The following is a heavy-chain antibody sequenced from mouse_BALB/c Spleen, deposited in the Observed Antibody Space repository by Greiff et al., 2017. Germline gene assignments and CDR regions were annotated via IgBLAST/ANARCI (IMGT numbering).Heavy chain of an antibody. CDR1: GFSLTGYG. Sequence: VMLVESRPGLVAPSQSLSITCTVSGFSLTGYGVNWVRQPPGKGLEWLGMIWGDGSTDYNSALKSRLSISKDNSKSQVFLKMNSLQTDDTARYYCARASYGNSWYFDVWGAGTTVTVSS. J-gene: IGHJ1*01. CDR2: IWGDGST. V-gene: IGHV2-6-7*01. D-gene: IGHD2-1*01. CDR3: ARASYGNSWYFDV.